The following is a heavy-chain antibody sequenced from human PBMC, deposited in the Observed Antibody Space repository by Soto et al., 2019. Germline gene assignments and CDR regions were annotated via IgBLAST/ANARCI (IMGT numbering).Heavy chain of an antibody. Sequence: SLRLSCAASGFIFSTYSMNWVRQAPGKGLEWVTSISSSGTYIYYADSVKGRFTISRDNAKNSLYLQMNSLRAEDTAVYYCARASYYYDGSGYHGYWGQGTLVTVS. CDR3: ARASYYYDGSGYHGY. V-gene: IGHV3-21*01. J-gene: IGHJ4*02. CDR1: GFIFSTYS. D-gene: IGHD3-22*01. CDR2: ISSSGTYI.